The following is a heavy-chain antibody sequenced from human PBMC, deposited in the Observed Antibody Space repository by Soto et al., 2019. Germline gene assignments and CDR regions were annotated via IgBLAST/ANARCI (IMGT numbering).Heavy chain of an antibody. J-gene: IGHJ4*02. CDR1: GFTFSSYA. CDR2: ISGSGGST. V-gene: IGHV3-23*01. D-gene: IGHD2-8*01. CDR3: AKDPYFCTNGVCYSYYFDY. Sequence: GGSLRLSCAASGFTFSSYAMSWVRQALGKGLEWVSAISGSGGSTYYADSVKGRFTISRDNSKNTLYLQMNSLRAEDTAVYYCAKDPYFCTNGVCYSYYFDYWGQGTLVTVSS.